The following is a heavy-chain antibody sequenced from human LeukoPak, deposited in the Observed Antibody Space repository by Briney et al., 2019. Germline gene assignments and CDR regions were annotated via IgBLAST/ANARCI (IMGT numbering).Heavy chain of an antibody. J-gene: IGHJ4*02. D-gene: IGHD3-22*01. Sequence: GGSLRLCCVTSGFTFSNSAIHWVRQSPGNGLEWVAVISFDGSNDYYAASVKGRFTISRDNSNNTLYLQMNTLRRDDTAVYYCAMGSSALTRYSSGWEGLFDNWGQGTLVTVSS. CDR3: AMGSSALTRYSSGWEGLFDN. V-gene: IGHV3-30*03. CDR1: GFTFSNSA. CDR2: ISFDGSND.